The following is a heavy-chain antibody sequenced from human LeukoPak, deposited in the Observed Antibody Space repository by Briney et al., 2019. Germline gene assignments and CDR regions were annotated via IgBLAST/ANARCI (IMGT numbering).Heavy chain of an antibody. J-gene: IGHJ3*02. CDR1: GFTVSSNY. CDR2: IYSGGST. V-gene: IGHV3-53*05. D-gene: IGHD1-26*01. CDR3: ARVLGGSYHDAFDI. Sequence: PGGSLRLSCAASGFTVSSNYMSWVRQAPGKGLEWVSVIYSGGSTYYADSVKGRFTISRDNSKNTLYLQMNSLRAEDTAVYYCARVLGGSYHDAFDIWGQGTMITVSS.